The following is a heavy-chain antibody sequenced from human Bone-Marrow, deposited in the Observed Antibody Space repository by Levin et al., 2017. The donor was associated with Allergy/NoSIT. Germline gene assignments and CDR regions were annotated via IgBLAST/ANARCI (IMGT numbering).Heavy chain of an antibody. V-gene: IGHV4-39*01. Sequence: QSQTLSLTCTVSGGSISSSTYSWGWIRQPPGKGLEWIGNVYYTGSTHYNPSLKSRVTIFADTSKNQISLKLSSVTAADTAVYYCARAPYYGPARPYQSDYWGQGTLVTVSS. CDR3: ARAPYYGPARPYQSDY. CDR2: VYYTGST. CDR1: GGSISSSTYS. J-gene: IGHJ4*02. D-gene: IGHD3-10*01.